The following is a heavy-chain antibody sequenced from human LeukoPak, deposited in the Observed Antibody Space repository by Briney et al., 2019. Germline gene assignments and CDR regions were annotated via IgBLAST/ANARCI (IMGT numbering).Heavy chain of an antibody. V-gene: IGHV3-21*04. CDR3: ATEGKTRTWNYYQAKPVY. J-gene: IGHJ4*02. CDR2: ISSSSSYI. CDR1: GFTFSTYS. Sequence: PGGSLRLSCAASGFTFSTYSMNWVRQAPGKGLEWVSSISSSSSYIYYADSVKGRFTISRDNAKNSLYLQMNSLRAEDTAVYYCATEGKTRTWNYYQAKPVYWGQGTLVTVSS. D-gene: IGHD1-7*01.